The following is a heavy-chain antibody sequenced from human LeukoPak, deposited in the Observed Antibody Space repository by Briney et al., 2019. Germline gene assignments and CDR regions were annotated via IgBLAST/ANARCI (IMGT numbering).Heavy chain of an antibody. CDR3: ARLRRNSDRSGYYYYYDY. CDR2: ISVGSNYI. J-gene: IGHJ4*02. CDR1: GYTFSSYS. V-gene: IGHV3-21*01. Sequence: GGSLRLSCAASGYTFSSYSINWVRQAPGKGLEWVSSISVGSNYIYYADSVRGRFSISRDDARNSLYLQMDSLRGDNTAVYYCARLRRNSDRSGYYYYYDYWGQGTLVTVSS. D-gene: IGHD3-22*01.